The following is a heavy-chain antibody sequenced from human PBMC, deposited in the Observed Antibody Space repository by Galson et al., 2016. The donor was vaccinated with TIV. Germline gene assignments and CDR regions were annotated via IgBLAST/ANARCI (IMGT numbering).Heavy chain of an antibody. Sequence: SVKVSCKASGYTFTSHTMHWVRQAPGQRLEWMGWINVGNGNTKYVQKFKGRVTITSDTSARIAYMELSTQTSEDTAMYYCARDRLGAKRAFDIWGQGTLVTVSS. CDR2: INVGNGNT. CDR3: ARDRLGAKRAFDI. V-gene: IGHV1-3*01. D-gene: IGHD3-16*01. CDR1: GYTFTSHT. J-gene: IGHJ3*02.